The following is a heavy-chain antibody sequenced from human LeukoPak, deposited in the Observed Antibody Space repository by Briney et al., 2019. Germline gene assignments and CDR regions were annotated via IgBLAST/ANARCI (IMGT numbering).Heavy chain of an antibody. CDR3: AREVGYCGGDCYLYFDY. CDR1: GFTFSSYA. J-gene: IGHJ4*02. V-gene: IGHV4-34*01. D-gene: IGHD2-21*02. Sequence: PGGSLRLSCAASGFTFSSYAMSWVRQPPGKGLEWIGEINHSGSTNYNPSLKSRVTISVDTSKNQFSLKLSSVTAADTAVYYCAREVGYCGGDCYLYFDYWGQGTLVTVSS. CDR2: INHSGST.